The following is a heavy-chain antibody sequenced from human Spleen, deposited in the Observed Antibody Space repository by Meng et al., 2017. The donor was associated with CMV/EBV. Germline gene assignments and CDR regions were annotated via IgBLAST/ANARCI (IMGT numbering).Heavy chain of an antibody. J-gene: IGHJ6*02. V-gene: IGHV3-21*01. CDR3: ARDSAMGYYYYGMDV. D-gene: IGHD1-26*01. CDR1: GFTFSSYS. CDR2: ISSSSSYI. Sequence: GESLKISCAASGFTFSSYSMNWVRQAPGKGLEWVSSISSSSSYIYYADSVKGRFTISRDNAKNSLYLQMNSLRAEDTAVYYCARDSAMGYYYYGMDVWGQGTTVTVSS.